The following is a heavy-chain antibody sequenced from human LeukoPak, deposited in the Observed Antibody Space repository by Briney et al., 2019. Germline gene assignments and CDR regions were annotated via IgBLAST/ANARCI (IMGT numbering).Heavy chain of an antibody. V-gene: IGHV1-24*01. CDR1: GYTLTELS. Sequence: ASVKVSCKVSGYTLTELSMHWVRQAPGKGLEWMGGFDPEDGETIYAQKFQGRVTMTEDTSTDTAYMELSSLRSEDTAVYYCATDTIFGVVILFDYWGQGTLVTVSS. CDR3: ATDTIFGVVILFDY. J-gene: IGHJ4*02. D-gene: IGHD3-3*01. CDR2: FDPEDGET.